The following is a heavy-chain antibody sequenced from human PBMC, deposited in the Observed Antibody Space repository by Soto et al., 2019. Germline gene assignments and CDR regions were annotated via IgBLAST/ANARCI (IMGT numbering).Heavy chain of an antibody. CDR1: GYTFTSYY. Sequence: ASVKVSCKASGYTFTSYYMHWVRQAPGQGLEWMGIINPSGGSTSYAQKFQGRVTMTRDTSTSTVYVELSSLRSEDTAVYYCARVIYRRFLEWSTNYYGMDVWGQGTTVTVSS. D-gene: IGHD3-3*01. CDR3: ARVIYRRFLEWSTNYYGMDV. J-gene: IGHJ6*02. CDR2: INPSGGST. V-gene: IGHV1-46*01.